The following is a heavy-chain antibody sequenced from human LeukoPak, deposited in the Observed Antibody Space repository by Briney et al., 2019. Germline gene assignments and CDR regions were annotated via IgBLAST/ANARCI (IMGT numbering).Heavy chain of an antibody. CDR1: GGSISSGGYY. V-gene: IGHV4-31*03. CDR2: IYYSGST. D-gene: IGHD3-22*01. J-gene: IGHJ4*02. Sequence: SQTLSLTCTVSGGSISSGGYYWSWIRQHPEKGLEWIGYIYYSGSTYYNPSLKSRVTISVDTSKNQFSLKLSSVTAADTAVYYCASLRYYYDSSGYGVFDYWGQGTLVTVSS. CDR3: ASLRYYYDSSGYGVFDY.